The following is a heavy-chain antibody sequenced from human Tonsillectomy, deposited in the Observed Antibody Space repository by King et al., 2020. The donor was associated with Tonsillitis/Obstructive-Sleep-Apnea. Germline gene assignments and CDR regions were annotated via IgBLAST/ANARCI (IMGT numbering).Heavy chain of an antibody. CDR3: ARDGDGSRTSCPFDD. Sequence: VQLVESGGGVVQPGRSLRLSCAASGFTFSSYAMHWVRQAPGKGLEWVAVISYDGSNKYYADSVKGRFTISRDNSKNTLYLQMNSLRGEDTAVYYCARDGDGSRTSCPFDDWGQGTLVTVSS. J-gene: IGHJ4*02. V-gene: IGHV3-30*04. D-gene: IGHD2-2*01. CDR2: ISYDGSNK. CDR1: GFTFSSYA.